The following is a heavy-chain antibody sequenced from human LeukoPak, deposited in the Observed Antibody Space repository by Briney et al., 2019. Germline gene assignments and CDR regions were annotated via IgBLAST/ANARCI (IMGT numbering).Heavy chain of an antibody. Sequence: PSETLSLTCTVSGGSISTYYWSWVRQPPGKGLEWIGYIKNTVTSYTDNPSLRSRVTISVDTSKNQFSLKVASVTAADTAVYYCVRSPQLDPWGQGTLVTVSS. CDR1: GGSISTYY. CDR3: VRSPQLDP. J-gene: IGHJ5*02. V-gene: IGHV4-59*01. CDR2: IKNTVTSY.